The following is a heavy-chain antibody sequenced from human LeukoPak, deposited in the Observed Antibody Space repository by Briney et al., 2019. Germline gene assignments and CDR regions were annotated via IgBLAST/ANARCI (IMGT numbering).Heavy chain of an antibody. D-gene: IGHD1-26*01. CDR1: GFTFSSYS. J-gene: IGHJ4*02. CDR2: ISSSSSTI. V-gene: IGHV3-48*01. Sequence: GRSLRLSCAASGFTFSSYSMNWVRQAPGKGLEWVSYISSSSSTIYYADSVKGRFTISRDNAKNSLYLQMNSLRAEDTAVYYCARDHPLLIFDYWGQGTLVTVSS. CDR3: ARDHPLLIFDY.